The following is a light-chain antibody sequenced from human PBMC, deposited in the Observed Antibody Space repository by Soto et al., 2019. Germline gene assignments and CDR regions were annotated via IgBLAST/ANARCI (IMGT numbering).Light chain of an antibody. CDR3: QQYDNLPRT. Sequence: DLQMTQSPSSLSASVGDRVTITCQASQDISNYLNWYQQKPGKAPKLLIYDAFKLETGVPSRFSGSGSGADFTLTISSLQPEDIATYYCQQYDNLPRTLGQGTKVEI. CDR1: QDISNY. J-gene: IGKJ1*01. V-gene: IGKV1-33*01. CDR2: DAF.